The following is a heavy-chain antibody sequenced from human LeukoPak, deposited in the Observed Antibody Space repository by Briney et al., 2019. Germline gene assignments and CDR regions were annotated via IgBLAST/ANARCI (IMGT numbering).Heavy chain of an antibody. CDR2: IYHSGST. V-gene: IGHV4-30-2*01. CDR3: ARAVWPDAFDI. D-gene: IGHD1-14*01. Sequence: NPSQTLSLTCAVSGGSISSGGYSWSWIRQPPGKGLEWIGYIYHSGSTNYNPSLKSRVTISVDKSKNQFSLKLSSVTAADTAVYYCARAVWPDAFDIWGQGTMVTVSS. J-gene: IGHJ3*02. CDR1: GGSISSGGYS.